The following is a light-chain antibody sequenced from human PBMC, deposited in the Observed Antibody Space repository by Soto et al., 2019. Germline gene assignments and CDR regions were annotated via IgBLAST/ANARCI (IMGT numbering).Light chain of an antibody. V-gene: IGLV2-14*01. J-gene: IGLJ1*01. Sequence: QSALTQPASVSGSPGQSITISCTGTSSDVGGYNYVSWYQQHPGKAPKLMIYDVSNRPSGVSNRFSGSKSGNTASLTISGLQAEDEAYYYCSSYTSSSTYAFGTGTKLTVL. CDR1: SSDVGGYNY. CDR3: SSYTSSSTYA. CDR2: DVS.